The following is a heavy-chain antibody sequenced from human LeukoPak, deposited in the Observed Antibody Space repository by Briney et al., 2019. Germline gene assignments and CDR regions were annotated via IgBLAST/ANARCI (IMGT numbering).Heavy chain of an antibody. D-gene: IGHD3-22*01. CDR3: ARVYDSLGDAFDI. Sequence: SETLSLTCAVSGYSISSSNWWGWIRQPPGKGLEWIGYIYYSGSIYYNPSLKSRVTMSVDTSKNQFSLKLSSVTAVDTAVYYCARVYDSLGDAFDIWGQGTMVTVSS. J-gene: IGHJ3*02. CDR1: GYSISSSNW. V-gene: IGHV4-28*05. CDR2: IYYSGSI.